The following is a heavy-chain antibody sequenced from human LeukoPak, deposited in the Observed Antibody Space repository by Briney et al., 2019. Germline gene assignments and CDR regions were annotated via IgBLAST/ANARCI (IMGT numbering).Heavy chain of an antibody. V-gene: IGHV3-30*18. CDR2: ISYDGSKQ. D-gene: IGHD3-9*01. Sequence: GGSLRLSCAASGFTFSSHDMHWVRQAPGKGLEWVAAISYDGSKQLYADSVKGRFTVSRDNSKNTLNLQMNSLRDEDTAVYYCAKDGARYLLTYYFEYWGQGTLVTVSS. J-gene: IGHJ4*02. CDR3: AKDGARYLLTYYFEY. CDR1: GFTFSSHD.